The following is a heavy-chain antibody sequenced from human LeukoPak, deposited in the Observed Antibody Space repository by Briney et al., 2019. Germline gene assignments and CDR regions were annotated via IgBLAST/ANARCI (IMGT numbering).Heavy chain of an antibody. D-gene: IGHD4/OR15-4a*01. CDR3: AKESGALGAPLYDY. CDR1: GFILRNYA. CDR2: ISDNGGGR. Sequence: GWSLRLSCGASGFILRNYAMSLVRQAPGARLEWVSGISDNGGGRYYADSVKGRFTISRDNSKNMLYLQMNSLRAEDTAVYYCAKESGALGAPLYDYWGRGILVTATS. J-gene: IGHJ4*02. V-gene: IGHV3-23*01.